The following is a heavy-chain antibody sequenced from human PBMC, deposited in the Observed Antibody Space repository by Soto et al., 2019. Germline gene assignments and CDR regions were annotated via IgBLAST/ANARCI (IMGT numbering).Heavy chain of an antibody. CDR2: VHSGGDT. CDR3: ARDLFGGECPDY. V-gene: IGHV3-53*01. CDR1: GFSISRNY. J-gene: IGHJ4*02. Sequence: EVQLVESGGGLIQPGGSLRLSCAVSGFSISRNYMNWVRQAPGKGLEWVSVVHSGGDTYYADSVKGRFTVSRDNSKNTVYLQMNSLRAEDTAVYYCARDLFGGECPDYWGQGTLVTVSS. D-gene: IGHD3-10*01.